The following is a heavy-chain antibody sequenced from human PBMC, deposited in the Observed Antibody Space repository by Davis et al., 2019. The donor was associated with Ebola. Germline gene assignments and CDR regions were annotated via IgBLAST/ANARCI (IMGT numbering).Heavy chain of an antibody. CDR1: GYTFTGYY. CDR3: ARPKDYDAFDI. D-gene: IGHD3/OR15-3a*01. CDR2: INPNSGGT. Sequence: ASVTVSCKASGYTFTGYYMHWVRQAPGQGLEWMGWINPNSGGTNYAQKFQGRVTMTRDTSISTAYMELSRLRSDETAVYYCARPKDYDAFDIWGQGTMVTVSS. J-gene: IGHJ3*02. V-gene: IGHV1-2*02.